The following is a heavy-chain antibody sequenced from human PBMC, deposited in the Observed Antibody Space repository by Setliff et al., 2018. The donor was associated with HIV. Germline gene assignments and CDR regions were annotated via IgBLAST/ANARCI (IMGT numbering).Heavy chain of an antibody. CDR2: ISTTGDTT. CDR3: ARDSPQGWNRPRDMDV. CDR1: GFTLGDHY. J-gene: IGHJ6*03. V-gene: IGHV3-11*04. Sequence: PGESLKISCVASGFTLGDHYMNWIRQAPGKGLEWVAYISTTGDTTYYADSVKGRFTISRDNAKNSLYLQMSSLRVEDTAVYYCARDSPQGWNRPRDMDVWGKGTTVTVSS. D-gene: IGHD1-1*01.